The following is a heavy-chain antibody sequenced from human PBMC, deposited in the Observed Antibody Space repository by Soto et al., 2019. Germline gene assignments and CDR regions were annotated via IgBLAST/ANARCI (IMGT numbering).Heavy chain of an antibody. CDR2: INEDGTKK. CDR1: GFISSNYW. CDR3: VRDTTPCDDSSDSWYGALDI. Sequence: EVQLMESGGGLVQPGGSLRVSCEVSGFISSNYWMTWVRQAAGKGLELVANINEDGTKKNYADSVRGRFTISRDNPKNSLSLQMDNLRAEDTAVYYCVRDTTPCDDSSDSWYGALDIWGQGTKVTVSS. J-gene: IGHJ3*02. D-gene: IGHD3-22*01. V-gene: IGHV3-7*03.